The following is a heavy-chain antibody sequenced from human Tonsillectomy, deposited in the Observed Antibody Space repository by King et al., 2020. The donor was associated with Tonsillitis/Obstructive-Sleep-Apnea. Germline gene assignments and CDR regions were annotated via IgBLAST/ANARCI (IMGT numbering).Heavy chain of an antibody. D-gene: IGHD2-15*01. CDR3: ARTYCSGGSCYFDY. V-gene: IGHV1-18*03. Sequence: GQLVPSGAEVKKPGASVKVSCKASGYTFTTYGINWVRQAPGHGLEWMGWIRPYNGNTNYAQKLQDRVTMTADTYTSTAYMELRSLRSDDMAVYYCARTYCSGGSCYFDYWGQGTLVTVSS. J-gene: IGHJ4*02. CDR2: IRPYNGNT. CDR1: GYTFTTYG.